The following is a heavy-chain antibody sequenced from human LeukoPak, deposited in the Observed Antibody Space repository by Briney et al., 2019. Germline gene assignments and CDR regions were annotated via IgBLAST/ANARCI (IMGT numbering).Heavy chain of an antibody. V-gene: IGHV3-7*01. CDR2: IKQDGSEK. CDR1: GFTFSNYW. CDR3: ARSETTYYYDSSVYFYYYYGMDV. J-gene: IGHJ6*02. Sequence: GGSLRLSCAASGFTFSNYWMTWVRQAPGKGLEWVANIKQDGSEKYYVDSVRGRFTISRDNAKNSLYLQMNSLRAEDTAVYYCARSETTYYYDSSVYFYYYYGMDVWGQGTTVTVSS. D-gene: IGHD3-22*01.